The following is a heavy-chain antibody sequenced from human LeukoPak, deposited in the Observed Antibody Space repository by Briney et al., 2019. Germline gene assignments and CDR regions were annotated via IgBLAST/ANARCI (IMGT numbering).Heavy chain of an antibody. J-gene: IGHJ4*02. V-gene: IGHV4-38-2*02. CDR2: MYHSGST. CDR1: GYSISSGYY. D-gene: IGHD6-13*01. Sequence: PSETLSLTCTVSGYSISSGYYWGWIRQPPGKGLEWIESMYHSGSTYYNPSLKSRFTMSVDTSKNQFSLKLNSVTAADTAVYYCARGRGQQLGNFDYWGQGTLVTVSS. CDR3: ARGRGQQLGNFDY.